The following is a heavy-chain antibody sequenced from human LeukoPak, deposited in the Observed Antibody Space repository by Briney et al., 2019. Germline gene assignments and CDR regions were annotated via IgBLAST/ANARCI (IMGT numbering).Heavy chain of an antibody. J-gene: IGHJ4*02. Sequence: PGGSLRLSCAASGFTFSSYSMNWVRQAPGKGLEWVSGISGSGGSTYYADSVRGRFTISRDNFKNTLDVQMSSLGVEDTAIYYCARTGVGGGYRFDYWGQGTLVTVSS. CDR1: GFTFSSYS. CDR2: ISGSGGST. CDR3: ARTGVGGGYRFDY. V-gene: IGHV3-23*01. D-gene: IGHD1-26*01.